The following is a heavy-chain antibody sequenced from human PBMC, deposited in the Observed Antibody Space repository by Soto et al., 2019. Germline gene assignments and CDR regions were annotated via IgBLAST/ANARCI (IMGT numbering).Heavy chain of an antibody. CDR2: IYYSGST. D-gene: IGHD2-21*01. CDR3: ARGAYSPLVPFDY. V-gene: IGHV4-59*12. J-gene: IGHJ4*02. CDR1: GGSISSYY. Sequence: SETLSLTCTVSGGSISSYYWSWIRQPPGKGLEWIGYIYYSGSTNYNPSLKSRVTISVDTSKNQFSLKLSSVTAADTAVYYCARGAYSPLVPFDYWGQGTLVTVSS.